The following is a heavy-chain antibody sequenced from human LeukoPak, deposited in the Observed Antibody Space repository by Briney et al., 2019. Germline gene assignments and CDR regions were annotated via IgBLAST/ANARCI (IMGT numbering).Heavy chain of an antibody. CDR1: GGSISSYY. CDR2: IYYSGST. D-gene: IGHD6-19*01. V-gene: IGHV4-59*01. Sequence: SETLSLTCTVPGGSISSYYWSWIRRPPGKGLEWIGYIYYSGSTNYNPSLKSRVTISVDTSKKQFSLKLSSVTAADTAVYYCARAHGTGWYLTYFDYWGQGTLVTVSS. J-gene: IGHJ4*02. CDR3: ARAHGTGWYLTYFDY.